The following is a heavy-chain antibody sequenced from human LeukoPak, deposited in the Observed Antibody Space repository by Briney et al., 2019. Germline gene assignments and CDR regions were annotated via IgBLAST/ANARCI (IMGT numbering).Heavy chain of an antibody. Sequence: SETLSLTCTVSGGSISSSSYYWGWVRQPPGKGLEWIGTIYYSGSTYYNPSLKSRVTISVDTSKNQFSLKLSSVTAADTAVDYYARQGSGNYLSPVNYWGQGTLVTVSS. CDR1: GGSISSSSYY. J-gene: IGHJ4*02. CDR2: IYYSGST. CDR3: ARQGSGNYLSPVNY. D-gene: IGHD1-26*01. V-gene: IGHV4-39*01.